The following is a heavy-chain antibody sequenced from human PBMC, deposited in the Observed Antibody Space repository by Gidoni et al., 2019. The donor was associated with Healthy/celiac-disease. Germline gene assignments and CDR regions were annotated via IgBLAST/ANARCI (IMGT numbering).Heavy chain of an antibody. CDR2: ISYDGSNK. CDR3: ARDGVVRYYYYYGMDV. Sequence: QVQLVESGGGVVQPGRSLRLSCAASGFTFSSYAMHWVRQAPGKGLEWVAVISYDGSNKYYADSVKGRFTISRDNSKNTLYLQMNSLRAEDTAVYYCARDGVVRYYYYYGMDVWGQGTTVTVSS. D-gene: IGHD3-3*01. J-gene: IGHJ6*02. CDR1: GFTFSSYA. V-gene: IGHV3-30*04.